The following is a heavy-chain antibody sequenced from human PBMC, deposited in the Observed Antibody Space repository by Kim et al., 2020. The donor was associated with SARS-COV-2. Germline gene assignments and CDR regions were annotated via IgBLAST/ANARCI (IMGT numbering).Heavy chain of an antibody. Sequence: SPSFPGHVTISADKSISTAYLQWSSLKASDTAMYYCARHYKGHSGRWFDPWGQGTLVTVSS. D-gene: IGHD3-10*01. J-gene: IGHJ5*02. CDR3: ARHYKGHSGRWFDP. V-gene: IGHV5-10-1*01.